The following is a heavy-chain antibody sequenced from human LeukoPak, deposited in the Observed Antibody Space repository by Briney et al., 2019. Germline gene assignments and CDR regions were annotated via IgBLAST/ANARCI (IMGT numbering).Heavy chain of an antibody. Sequence: SETLSLTCTVSGGSISSYYWCWLRQPPGKGLEWIGYIFSSGSTTYNPSFKSRVNISVDTSRNQFSLKLSSVTAADTAVYYCARHAIEYSKGVCHRAHCDYWGQGTLVAVSS. V-gene: IGHV4-4*09. CDR1: GGSISSYY. J-gene: IGHJ4*02. CDR3: ARHAIEYSKGVCHRAHCDY. CDR2: IFSSGST. D-gene: IGHD2-8*01.